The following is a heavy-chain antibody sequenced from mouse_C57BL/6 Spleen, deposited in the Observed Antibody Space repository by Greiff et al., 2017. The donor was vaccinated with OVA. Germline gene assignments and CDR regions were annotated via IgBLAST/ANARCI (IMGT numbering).Heavy chain of an antibody. D-gene: IGHD1-1*01. V-gene: IGHV5-4*01. CDR1: GFTFSSYA. Sequence: EVMLVESGGGLVKPGGSLKLSCAASGFTFSSYAMSWVRQTPEKRLEWVATISDGGSYTYYPDNVKGRFTISRDNAKNNLYLQMSHLKSEDTAMYYCARDLDYYGSSPLFDYWGQGTTLTVSS. CDR3: ARDLDYYGSSPLFDY. J-gene: IGHJ2*01. CDR2: ISDGGSYT.